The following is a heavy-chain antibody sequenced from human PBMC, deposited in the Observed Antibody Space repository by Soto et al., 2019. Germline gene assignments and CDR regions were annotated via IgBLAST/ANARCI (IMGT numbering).Heavy chain of an antibody. CDR2: IIPSFGTA. V-gene: IGHV1-69*06. CDR3: ASGATTDAFDI. J-gene: IGHJ3*02. Sequence: QVQLVQSGAEVKKTGSSVKVSCKSSGGTFSSYDISWVRQAPGQGLEWMGGIIPSFGTANYAQKLQGRVTITADKSTRTDYMELSSLRSEDPAVYYFASGATTDAFDIWGQGTMVPVSS. D-gene: IGHD1-26*01. CDR1: GGTFSSYD.